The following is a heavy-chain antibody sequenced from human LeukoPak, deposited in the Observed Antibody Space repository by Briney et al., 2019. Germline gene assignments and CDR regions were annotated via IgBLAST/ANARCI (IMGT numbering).Heavy chain of an antibody. Sequence: GASVKVSSKPSGGTFSIYAISWVRQTPGQGLEWMGGIIPIFGTANYAQKFQGRVTITTDESTSTAYMELSSLRSEDTAVYYCARDGGYCSGGSCYQPFDYWGQGTLVTVSS. CDR3: ARDGGYCSGGSCYQPFDY. D-gene: IGHD2-15*01. J-gene: IGHJ4*02. V-gene: IGHV1-69*05. CDR2: IIPIFGTA. CDR1: GGTFSIYA.